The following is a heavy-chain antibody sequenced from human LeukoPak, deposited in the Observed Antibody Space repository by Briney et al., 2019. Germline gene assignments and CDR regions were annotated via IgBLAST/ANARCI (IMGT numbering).Heavy chain of an antibody. D-gene: IGHD4-17*01. V-gene: IGHV4-39*07. CDR3: ASLYGDYVGWFDP. Sequence: SETLSLTCIVSGGSISSSIYYWAWVRQPPGKGLEWIGTVFYNGATQYSPSLRSRVTISVDTSKNQFSLKLSSVTAADTAVYYCASLYGDYVGWFDPWGQGTLVTVSS. CDR1: GGSISSSIYY. J-gene: IGHJ5*02. CDR2: VFYNGAT.